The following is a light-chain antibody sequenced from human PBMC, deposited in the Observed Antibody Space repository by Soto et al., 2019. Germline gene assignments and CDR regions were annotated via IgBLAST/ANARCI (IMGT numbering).Light chain of an antibody. V-gene: IGKV1-39*01. CDR2: AAS. CDR1: QSISSY. CDR3: QQSYSTPT. Sequence: DIQMTQSPSSLSASVGDRVTITCRASQSISSYLNWYQQKPGKAPMLLIYAASSLQSGVPSRFGGSGSGTDFTLTITSLQPEDFATYYCQQSYSTPTFGGGTKVDIK. J-gene: IGKJ4*01.